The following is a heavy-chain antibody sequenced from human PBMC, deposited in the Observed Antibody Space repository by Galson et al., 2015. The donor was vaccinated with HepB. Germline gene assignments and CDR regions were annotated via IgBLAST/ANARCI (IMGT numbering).Heavy chain of an antibody. Sequence: SLRLSCAASGFTVSSNSMSWVRQAPGKGLEWVSVIYSGGSTYYADSVKGRFTISRDNSKNTLYLQMNSLRAEDTAVYYCAKDGGGYCSSTSCELDYWGQGTLVTVSS. CDR1: GFTVSSNS. D-gene: IGHD2-2*01. CDR2: IYSGGST. V-gene: IGHV3-53*01. J-gene: IGHJ4*02. CDR3: AKDGGGYCSSTSCELDY.